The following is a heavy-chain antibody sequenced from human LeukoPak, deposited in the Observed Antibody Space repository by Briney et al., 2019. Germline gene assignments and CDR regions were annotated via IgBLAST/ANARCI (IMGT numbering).Heavy chain of an antibody. CDR1: GYTLTSYG. J-gene: IGHJ5*02. CDR2: FSAYNSNT. D-gene: IGHD3-22*01. Sequence: GSLRLSCTASGYTLTSYGISWVPQAPGQGLEWMGWFSAYNSNTNYAKTLQGRVTITTDTSTSTAYMELRSLRSDDTAVYYCARSKGRYYDSSGYHNWFDPWGQGTLVTVSS. V-gene: IGHV1-18*01. CDR3: ARSKGRYYDSSGYHNWFDP.